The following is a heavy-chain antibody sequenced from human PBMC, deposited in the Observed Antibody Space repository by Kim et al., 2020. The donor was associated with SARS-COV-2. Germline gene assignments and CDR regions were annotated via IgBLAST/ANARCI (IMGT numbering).Heavy chain of an antibody. Sequence: GGSLRLSCAASGFTFSDYYMSWIRQAPGKGLEWVSYISSSSSYTNYADSVKGRFTISRDNAKNSLYLQMNGLTAEVTAVYYCASPGSPLRYYFGMDVCGQGTAVTRSS. CDR2: ISSSSSYT. V-gene: IGHV3-11*06. CDR3: ASPGSPLRYYFGMDV. CDR1: GFTFSDYY. J-gene: IGHJ6*02. D-gene: IGHD1-26*01.